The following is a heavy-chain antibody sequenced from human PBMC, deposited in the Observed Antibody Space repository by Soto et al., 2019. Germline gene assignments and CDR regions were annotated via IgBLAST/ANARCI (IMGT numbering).Heavy chain of an antibody. Sequence: SETLSLTCAVYGGSFSGYYWSWIRQPPGKGLEWIGEINHSGSTNYNPSLKSRVTISVDTSKNQFSLKLSSVTAADTAVYYCAARWELLHFDYWGQGTLVTVSS. D-gene: IGHD1-26*01. CDR2: INHSGST. CDR1: GGSFSGYY. V-gene: IGHV4-34*01. J-gene: IGHJ4*02. CDR3: AARWELLHFDY.